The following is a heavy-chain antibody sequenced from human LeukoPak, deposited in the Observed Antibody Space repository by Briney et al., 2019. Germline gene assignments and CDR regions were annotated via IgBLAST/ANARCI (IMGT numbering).Heavy chain of an antibody. V-gene: IGHV3-7*01. Sequence: PGGSLRLSCAASGFTFSSHWMSWVRQAPGKGPEWVANIKQDGSETYYMDSVKGRFTISRDNAKNSLYLQMNSLRAEDTAVYFCARGSRYYYYYMDVWGKGTTVTVSS. CDR1: GFTFSSHW. CDR3: ARGSRYYYYYMDV. D-gene: IGHD3-10*01. J-gene: IGHJ6*03. CDR2: IKQDGSET.